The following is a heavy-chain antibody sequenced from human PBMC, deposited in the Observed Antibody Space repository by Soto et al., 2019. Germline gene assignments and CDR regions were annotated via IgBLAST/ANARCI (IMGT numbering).Heavy chain of an antibody. J-gene: IGHJ5*02. CDR1: GGTFSSYA. CDR3: ARNLRDTIFGVVINTFDP. CDR2: IIPIFGTA. Sequence: SVKVSCKASGGTFSSYAISWVRQAPGQGLEWMGGIIPIFGTANYAQKFQGRVTITADKSTSTAYMELSSLRSEDTAVYYCARNLRDTIFGVVINTFDPWGQGTLVTVSS. V-gene: IGHV1-69*06. D-gene: IGHD3-3*01.